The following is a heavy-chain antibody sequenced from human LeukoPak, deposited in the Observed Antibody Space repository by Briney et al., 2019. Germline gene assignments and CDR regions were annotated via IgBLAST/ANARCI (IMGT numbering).Heavy chain of an antibody. CDR2: IKQDGSEK. CDR1: GFTFSNAW. J-gene: IGHJ4*02. Sequence: PGGSLRLSCAASGFTFSNAWMNWVRQAPGKGLEWVANIKQDGSEKYYVDSVKGRFTISRDNAKNSLYLQMNSLRAEDTAVYYCARDRSWANIWGQGTLVTVSS. D-gene: IGHD1-26*01. V-gene: IGHV3-7*03. CDR3: ARDRSWANI.